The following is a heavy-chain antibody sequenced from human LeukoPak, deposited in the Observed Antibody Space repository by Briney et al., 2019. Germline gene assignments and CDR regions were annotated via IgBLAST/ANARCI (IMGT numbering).Heavy chain of an antibody. Sequence: PSETLSLTCTVSGGSISSYYWSWIRQPPGKGLEWIGYIYYSGSTNYNPSLKSRVTISVDTSKNQFSLKLSSVTAADTAVYYCARHPHYYERPDAFDIWGQGTMVTVSS. J-gene: IGHJ3*02. CDR3: ARHPHYYERPDAFDI. V-gene: IGHV4-59*08. CDR2: IYYSGST. CDR1: GGSISSYY. D-gene: IGHD3-22*01.